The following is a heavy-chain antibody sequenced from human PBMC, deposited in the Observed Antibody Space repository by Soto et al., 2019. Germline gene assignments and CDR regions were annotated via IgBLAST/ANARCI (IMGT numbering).Heavy chain of an antibody. CDR1: GGSISSGGYY. Sequence: SETLSLTCTVSGGSISSGGYYCSWIRQHPGKGLEWIGYIYYSGSTYYNPSLKSRVTISVDTSKNQFSLKLSSVTAADTAVYYCGRARKDIVVVVAAPLFDYWGQGTLVTVSS. CDR2: IYYSGST. CDR3: GRARKDIVVVVAAPLFDY. V-gene: IGHV4-31*03. J-gene: IGHJ4*02. D-gene: IGHD2-15*01.